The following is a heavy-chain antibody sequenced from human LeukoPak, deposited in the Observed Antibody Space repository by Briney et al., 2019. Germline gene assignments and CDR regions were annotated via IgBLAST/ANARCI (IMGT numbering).Heavy chain of an antibody. J-gene: IGHJ5*02. Sequence: PSETLSLTCTVSGGSISSSNFYWSWIRQPAGKGLEWIGRIYTSGSTNYNPSLKSRVTMSVDTSKNQFSLKLSSVTAADTAVYYCARSSSSWYPRKTGFDPWGQGTLVTVSS. D-gene: IGHD6-13*01. CDR1: GGSISSSNFY. V-gene: IGHV4-61*02. CDR2: IYTSGST. CDR3: ARSSSSWYPRKTGFDP.